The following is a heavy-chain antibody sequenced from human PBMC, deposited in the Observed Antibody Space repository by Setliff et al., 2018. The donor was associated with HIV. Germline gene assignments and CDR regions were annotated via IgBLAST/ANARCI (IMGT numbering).Heavy chain of an antibody. CDR1: GYPFIDHY. Sequence: ASVKVSCKASGYPFIDHYVHWVRQAPGQEFEWMGWINPKSGATNYREKFQGRVSMTRDTSVRTVYMELNSQRSDDTAIYYCARIPKVVSRYQYFFDFWGQGTLVTVSS. V-gene: IGHV1-2*02. J-gene: IGHJ4*02. CDR2: INPKSGAT. CDR3: ARIPKVVSRYQYFFDF. D-gene: IGHD5-12*01.